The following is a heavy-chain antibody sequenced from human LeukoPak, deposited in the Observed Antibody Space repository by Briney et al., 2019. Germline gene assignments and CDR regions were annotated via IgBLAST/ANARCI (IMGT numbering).Heavy chain of an antibody. D-gene: IGHD4-17*01. Sequence: GYSVKVSCKASGYTFTSYSISWVRQAPGQGLEWMGWISADNGNSDYAQRLQGRVTMTTDTSTSKAYMELNSLRCEDTAVYHCARGKIRSENAFDIWGQGTMVTVSS. CDR2: ISADNGNS. CDR3: ARGKIRSENAFDI. CDR1: GYTFTSYS. V-gene: IGHV1-18*01. J-gene: IGHJ3*02.